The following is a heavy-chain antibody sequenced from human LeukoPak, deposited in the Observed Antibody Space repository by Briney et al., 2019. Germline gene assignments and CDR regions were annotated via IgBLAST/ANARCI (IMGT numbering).Heavy chain of an antibody. CDR2: ISAYNGNT. CDR3: ARDPLGGFGELSNDY. J-gene: IGHJ4*02. V-gene: IGHV1-18*01. CDR1: GYTFISYG. D-gene: IGHD3-10*01. Sequence: ASVKVSCKAFGYTFISYGISWVRQAPGQGLEWMGWISAYNGNTNYAQKLQGRVTMTTDTSTSTAYMELRSLRSDDTAVYYCARDPLGGFGELSNDYWGQGTLVTVSS.